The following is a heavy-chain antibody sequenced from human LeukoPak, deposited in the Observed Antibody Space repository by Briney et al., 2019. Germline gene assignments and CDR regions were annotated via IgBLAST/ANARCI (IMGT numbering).Heavy chain of an antibody. J-gene: IGHJ4*02. D-gene: IGHD6-19*01. CDR1: GFTFSNYK. Sequence: GSLRLSCAASGFTFSNYKMNWVRQAPGKGLEWVSYISSSSTTIYYADSVKGRFTISRDNARNSLYLQMNSLRAEDTAVYYCARGPYTSGHYFDYWGQGTLATVSS. V-gene: IGHV3-48*04. CDR3: ARGPYTSGHYFDY. CDR2: ISSSSTTI.